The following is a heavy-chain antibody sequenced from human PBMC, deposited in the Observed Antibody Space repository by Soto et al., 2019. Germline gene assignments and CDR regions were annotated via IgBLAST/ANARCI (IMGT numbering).Heavy chain of an antibody. CDR3: ARSPNTQRFDS. J-gene: IGHJ4*02. Sequence: QVQLVQSGAEVTKPGASVNVYCKASGYLFTTYGVGWVRQAPGPGLEWIGWLSPYNGNTKFAQNFRGRATMTTDTSTDTAYMELRNLRSDDTAIYYCARSPNTQRFDSWGQGTLVTVSS. CDR1: GYLFTTYG. CDR2: LSPYNGNT. D-gene: IGHD2-2*02. V-gene: IGHV1-18*01.